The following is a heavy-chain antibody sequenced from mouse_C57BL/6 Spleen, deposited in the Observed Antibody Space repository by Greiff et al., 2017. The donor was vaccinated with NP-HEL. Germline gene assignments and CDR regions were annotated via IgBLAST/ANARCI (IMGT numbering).Heavy chain of an antibody. J-gene: IGHJ4*01. CDR1: GYAFSSSW. Sequence: QVQLQQSGPELVKPGASVKISCKASGYAFSSSWMNWVKQRPGKGLEWIGRIYPGDGDTNYNGKFKGKATLTADKSSSTAYMQLSSLTSEDSAVYFCARCDYESYYAMDYWGQGTSVTVSS. V-gene: IGHV1-82*01. D-gene: IGHD2-4*01. CDR2: IYPGDGDT. CDR3: ARCDYESYYAMDY.